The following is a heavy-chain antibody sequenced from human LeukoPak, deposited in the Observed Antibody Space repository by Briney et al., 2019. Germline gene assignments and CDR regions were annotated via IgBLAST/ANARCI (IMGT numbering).Heavy chain of an antibody. V-gene: IGHV3-74*01. Sequence: GGSLRLSCAASGFTFSSFWMHWVRQVPGKGLVGVSRINSDGNIITYADSVKGRFTISRDNARNLVYLQMKSLRAEDTAVYYCVAGMGNYWGQGTLVPV. CDR2: INSDGNII. CDR1: GFTFSSFW. J-gene: IGHJ4*02. CDR3: VAGMGNY. D-gene: IGHD6-13*01.